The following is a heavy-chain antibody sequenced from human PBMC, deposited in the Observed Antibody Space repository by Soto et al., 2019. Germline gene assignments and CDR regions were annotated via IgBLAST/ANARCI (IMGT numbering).Heavy chain of an antibody. V-gene: IGHV3-15*07. CDR2: IRSRSGTT. CDR1: GFSFSKAW. CDR3: TTSGNPNIVDH. J-gene: IGHJ4*02. Sequence: EVQLVESGGGLVKPGGSLRLSCAASGFSFSKAWMNWVRQAPGKGLEWVGRIRSRSGTTDYAAPVKGRFTISRDDSKYTLYLQMNSLKVEDTAAYFCTTSGNPNIVDHWGQGTLVTVSS.